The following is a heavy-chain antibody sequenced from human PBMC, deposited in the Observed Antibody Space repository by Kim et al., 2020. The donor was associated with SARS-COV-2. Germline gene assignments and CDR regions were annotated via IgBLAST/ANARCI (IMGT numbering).Heavy chain of an antibody. CDR3: AKQYYGSGSFDY. V-gene: IGHV3-23*01. Sequence: YYADSVKGRFTISRDNSKNTLYLQMNSLRAEDTAVYYCAKQYYGSGSFDYWGQGTLVTVSS. J-gene: IGHJ4*02. D-gene: IGHD3-10*01.